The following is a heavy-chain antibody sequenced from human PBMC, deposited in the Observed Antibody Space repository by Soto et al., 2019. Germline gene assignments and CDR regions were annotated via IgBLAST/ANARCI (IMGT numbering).Heavy chain of an antibody. Sequence: SETLSLTCAVYGGPFSDFHWTWIRQPPGKGLEWIGEINRGGATNYNPSLKSRVTISVDTAKNQFSLKLRSVTAADTAVYYCARGRQDITMIVAAFAGDSYFLDAWGQGTLVTVSS. CDR2: INRGGAT. CDR3: ARGRQDITMIVAAFAGDSYFLDA. D-gene: IGHD3-22*01. CDR1: GGPFSDFH. V-gene: IGHV4-34*01. J-gene: IGHJ5*02.